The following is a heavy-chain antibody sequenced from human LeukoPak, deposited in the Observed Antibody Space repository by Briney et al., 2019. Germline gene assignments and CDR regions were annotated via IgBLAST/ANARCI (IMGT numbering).Heavy chain of an antibody. J-gene: IGHJ1*01. V-gene: IGHV3-21*01. CDR2: ISSSSSYI. Sequence: GGPLRLSCAASGFTFSSYSRNWVRQAPGKGLEWVSSISSSSSYIYYAASVQGRFTISRDNAKDSLYLQMNSLRAEGTAVYYCARVVYGDYSYFQHWGQGTLVTVSS. D-gene: IGHD4-17*01. CDR3: ARVVYGDYSYFQH. CDR1: GFTFSSYS.